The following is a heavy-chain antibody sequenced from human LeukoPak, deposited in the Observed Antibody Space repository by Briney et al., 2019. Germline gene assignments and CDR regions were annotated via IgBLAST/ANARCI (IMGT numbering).Heavy chain of an antibody. J-gene: IGHJ3*02. CDR1: GFTFSNYW. CDR3: ARDGDFWSAQGAFDI. Sequence: GGSLRLSCAASGFTFSNYWMSWVRLTPGKGLEWVANIKKDGTEKFYVDSVKGRFTISRDNAKKSLYLQMNSLRAEDTAVYYCARDGDFWSAQGAFDIWGQGTMVTVSS. CDR2: IKKDGTEK. V-gene: IGHV3-7*01. D-gene: IGHD3-3*01.